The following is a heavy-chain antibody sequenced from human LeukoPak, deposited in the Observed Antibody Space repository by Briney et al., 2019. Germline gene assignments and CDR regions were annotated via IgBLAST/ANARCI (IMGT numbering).Heavy chain of an antibody. CDR2: IKQDGSEK. CDR1: GFTFSNYW. Sequence: GGSLRLSCAASGFTFSNYWMSWVRQAPGKGLEWVANIKQDGSEKYYVDSVKGRFTISRDNAKNSLYLQMNSLRAEDTAGDYCARYRITRDFDYWGQRTLVTVSS. D-gene: IGHD7-27*01. V-gene: IGHV3-7*01. CDR3: ARYRITRDFDY. J-gene: IGHJ4*02.